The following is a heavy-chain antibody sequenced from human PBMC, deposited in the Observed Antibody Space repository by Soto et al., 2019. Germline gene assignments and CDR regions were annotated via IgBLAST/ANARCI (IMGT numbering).Heavy chain of an antibody. CDR2: ITSDGTSA. CDR1: GFTFSRQW. CDR3: ATAYYDSRGFQDR. Sequence: GGSLRLSCAASGFTFSRQWMHWVRQAPGKGLVWVSRITSDGTSASYADSVRGRFTISRDNAKNMLYLQMNNLRAEDTAVYYCATAYYDSRGFQDRWGQGTLVTVSS. D-gene: IGHD3-22*01. V-gene: IGHV3-74*01. J-gene: IGHJ5*02.